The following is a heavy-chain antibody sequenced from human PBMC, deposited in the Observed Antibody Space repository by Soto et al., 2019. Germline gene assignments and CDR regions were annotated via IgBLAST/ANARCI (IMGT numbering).Heavy chain of an antibody. V-gene: IGHV3-64*01. CDR2: ISSNGGST. CDR3: AGQGRAVSSYYFDY. J-gene: IGHJ4*02. Sequence: EVQLVESGGGLVQPGGSLRLSCAASGFTFSSYAMHWVRQAPGKGLEYVSAISSNGGSTYYANSVKGRFTISRDNSQNTLYLQKGSPRDADMAVYYCAGQGRAVSSYYFDYWGQGTLVTVSS. CDR1: GFTFSSYA. D-gene: IGHD3-10*01.